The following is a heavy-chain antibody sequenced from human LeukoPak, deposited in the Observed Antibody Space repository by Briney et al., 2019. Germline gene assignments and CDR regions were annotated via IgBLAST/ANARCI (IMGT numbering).Heavy chain of an antibody. CDR3: AARLTLRGYYDSSGYPEP. D-gene: IGHD3-22*01. CDR1: GFTFTSSA. CDR2: IVVGSGNT. J-gene: IGHJ5*02. Sequence: GASVKVSCKASGFTFTSSAMQWVRQARGQRLEWIGWIVVGSGNTNYAQKFQERVTITRDMSTSTAYMELSSLRSEDTAVYYCAARLTLRGYYDSSGYPEPWGQGTLVTVS. V-gene: IGHV1-58*02.